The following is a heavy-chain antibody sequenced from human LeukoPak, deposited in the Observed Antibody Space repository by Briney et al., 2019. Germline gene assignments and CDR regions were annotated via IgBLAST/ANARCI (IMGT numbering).Heavy chain of an antibody. CDR3: ARARDYYGPGSYYNFDY. CDR2: ISSSSSYI. V-gene: IGHV3-21*01. J-gene: IGHJ4*02. D-gene: IGHD3-10*01. CDR1: GFTFSSYS. Sequence: GGSLRLSCAASGFTFSSYSMSWARQAPGKGLEWVSSISSSSSYIYYADSVRGRFTISRDNTKNSLYLQMNSLRAEDTAVYYCARARDYYGPGSYYNFDYWGQGTLVTVSS.